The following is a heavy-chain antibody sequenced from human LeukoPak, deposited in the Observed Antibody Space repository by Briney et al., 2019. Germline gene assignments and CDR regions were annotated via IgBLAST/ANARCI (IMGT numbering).Heavy chain of an antibody. Sequence: SQTLSLPFTVSGGSINSGGYYRSWTRPHPGKGLEWIGYIYYSGSTYYKPSLKSRVTISVDTSKNQFSLKRSSVTAADTGVYNCGRGEYCGSYEIFDYWGQGTLVTVSS. V-gene: IGHV4-31*03. CDR1: GGSINSGGYY. D-gene: IGHD1-26*01. CDR3: GRGEYCGSYEIFDY. CDR2: IYYSGST. J-gene: IGHJ4*02.